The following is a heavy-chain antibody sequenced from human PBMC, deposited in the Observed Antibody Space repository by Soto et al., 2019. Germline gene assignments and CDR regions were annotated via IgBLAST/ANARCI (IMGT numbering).Heavy chain of an antibody. CDR1: GGTFSSYA. V-gene: IGHV1-69*13. CDR3: AREGYYYDSSGPFDY. J-gene: IGHJ4*02. Sequence: ASVKVSCKASGGTFSSYAISWVRQAPGQGLEWMGGIIPIFGTANYAQKFQGRVTITADESTSTAYMELSSLRSEDTAVYYCAREGYYYDSSGPFDYWGQGTLVTVSS. CDR2: IIPIFGTA. D-gene: IGHD3-22*01.